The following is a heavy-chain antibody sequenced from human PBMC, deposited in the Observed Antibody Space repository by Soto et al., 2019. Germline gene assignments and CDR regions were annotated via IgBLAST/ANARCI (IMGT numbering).Heavy chain of an antibody. J-gene: IGHJ4*02. CDR2: IYYSGST. V-gene: IGHV4-31*03. CDR3: ARDRYDSSH. CDR1: GGSISSSSYY. D-gene: IGHD3-22*01. Sequence: TLSLTCTVSGGSISSSSYYWGWIRQHPGKGLEWIGYIYYSGSTYYNPSLKSRVTISVDTSKNQFSLKLSSVTAADTAVYYSARDRYDSSHWGQGTLVTVSS.